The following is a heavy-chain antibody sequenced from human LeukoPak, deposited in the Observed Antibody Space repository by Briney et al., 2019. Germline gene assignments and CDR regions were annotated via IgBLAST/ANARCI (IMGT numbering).Heavy chain of an antibody. V-gene: IGHV3-74*01. J-gene: IGHJ4*02. CDR2: IHREGTTT. CDR1: GFTFSAYW. Sequence: GGSLTLSCAASGFTFSAYWMHWVRQVPGKGLVWVSRIHREGTTTIYADSVKGRFTISRDNGKNTLYLHMSSLRADDTAVYYCARDSDWLLFDYWGQGTLVTVSS. CDR3: ARDSDWLLFDY. D-gene: IGHD3-9*01.